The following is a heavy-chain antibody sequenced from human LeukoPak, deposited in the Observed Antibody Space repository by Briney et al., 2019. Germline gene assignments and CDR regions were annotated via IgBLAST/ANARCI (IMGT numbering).Heavy chain of an antibody. J-gene: IGHJ5*02. CDR1: GGTFSSYA. CDR3: ARVVVPAAPYNWFDP. D-gene: IGHD2-2*01. V-gene: IGHV1-69*05. CDR2: IIPIFGTA. Sequence: SVKVSCRASGGTFSSYAISWVRQAPGQGLEWMGGIIPIFGTANYAQKFQGRVTITTDESTSTAYMELSSLRSEDTAVYYCARVVVPAAPYNWFDPWGQGTLVTVSS.